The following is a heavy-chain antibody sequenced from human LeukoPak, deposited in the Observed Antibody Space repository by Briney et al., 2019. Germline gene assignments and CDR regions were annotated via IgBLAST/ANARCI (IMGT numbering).Heavy chain of an antibody. CDR2: MSYDGSHK. V-gene: IGHV3-30*04. Sequence: PGGSLRLSCVASGFPFSSYTMHWLRQAPGKGLEWVAVMSYDGSHKFHADSVKGRFTISRDNSKNTVYLQVNSLRAEDTAIYYCARDVGGYAFDSWGQGTLVTVSS. J-gene: IGHJ4*02. CDR1: GFPFSSYT. D-gene: IGHD5-12*01. CDR3: ARDVGGYAFDS.